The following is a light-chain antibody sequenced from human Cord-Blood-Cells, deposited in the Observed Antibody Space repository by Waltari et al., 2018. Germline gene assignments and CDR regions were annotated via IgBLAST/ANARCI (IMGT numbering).Light chain of an antibody. J-gene: IGLJ1*01. Sequence: QSALTQPASVSGSPGQSITISCTGTSSAVGSYNLVSWYQQHPGKAPKLMIYEVSKLPSGVSNRFSGSKSGNTASLTISGLQAEDEADYYCCSYAGSSTYVFGTGTKVTVL. V-gene: IGLV2-23*02. CDR1: SSAVGSYNL. CDR3: CSYAGSSTYV. CDR2: EVS.